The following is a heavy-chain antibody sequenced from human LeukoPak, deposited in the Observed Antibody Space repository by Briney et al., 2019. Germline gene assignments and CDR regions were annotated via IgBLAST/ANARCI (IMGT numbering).Heavy chain of an antibody. CDR2: ISGSGGST. Sequence: TGGSLRLSCAASGFTFSSYAMSWVRHAPGKGLEWVSAISGSGGSTYYADSVKGRFTISRDNSKNTLYLQMNSLRAEDTAVYYCAKNLRGRGVMQWLVLSHYYGMDVWGQGTTVTVSS. V-gene: IGHV3-23*01. CDR1: GFTFSSYA. D-gene: IGHD6-19*01. CDR3: AKNLRGRGVMQWLVLSHYYGMDV. J-gene: IGHJ6*02.